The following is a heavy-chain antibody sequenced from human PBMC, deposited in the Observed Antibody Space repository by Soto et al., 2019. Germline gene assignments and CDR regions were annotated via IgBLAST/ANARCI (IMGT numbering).Heavy chain of an antibody. CDR2: IRSKANSYAT. CDR3: TSLLGLRSSGWYIDY. J-gene: IGHJ4*02. Sequence: GGSLRLSCAASGFTFSGSAMHWVRQASGKGLEWVGRIRSKANSYATAYAASVKGRFTISRDDSTNTAYLQMNSLKTEDTAVYYCTSLLGLRSSGWYIDYWGQGTLVTVSS. D-gene: IGHD6-19*01. CDR1: GFTFSGSA. V-gene: IGHV3-73*01.